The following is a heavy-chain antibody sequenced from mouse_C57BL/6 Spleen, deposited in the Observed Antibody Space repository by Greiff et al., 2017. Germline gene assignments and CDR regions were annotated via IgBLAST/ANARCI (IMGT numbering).Heavy chain of an antibody. CDR2: IDPSDSYT. D-gene: IGHD1-1*01. J-gene: IGHJ4*01. Sequence: QVQLQQPGAELVKPGASVKLSCKASGYTFTSYWMPWVKQRPGQGLEWIGEIDPSDSYTNYNQKFKGKATLTVDTSSSTAYMQLSSLTSEDSAVYYCARSGITTVVRAMDYWGQGTSVTVSS. CDR3: ARSGITTVVRAMDY. CDR1: GYTFTSYW. V-gene: IGHV1-50*01.